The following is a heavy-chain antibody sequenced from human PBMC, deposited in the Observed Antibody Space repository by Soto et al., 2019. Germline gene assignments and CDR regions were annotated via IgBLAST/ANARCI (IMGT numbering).Heavy chain of an antibody. CDR2: INPNSGGT. Sequence: QVQVVQSGAEVKKPGASVKVSCKASGYTFNAYYMHWVRQAPGQGLEWMGWINPNSGGTKYAQKFQGRVTMTRDTSISTAYRELSSLTSDDTAIYYCARGVGAGGTVRFAFDIWGQETMITVSS. V-gene: IGHV1-2*02. CDR3: ARGVGAGGTVRFAFDI. J-gene: IGHJ3*02. D-gene: IGHD6-13*01. CDR1: GYTFNAYY.